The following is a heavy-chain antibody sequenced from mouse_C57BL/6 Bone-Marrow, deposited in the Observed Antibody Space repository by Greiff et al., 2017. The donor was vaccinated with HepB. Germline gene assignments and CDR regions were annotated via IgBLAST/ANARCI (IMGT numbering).Heavy chain of an antibody. CDR1: GFTFSSYG. V-gene: IGHV5-6*01. CDR3: ARQVLPYFDY. Sequence: EVKVVESGGDLVKPGGSLKLSCAASGFTFSSYGMSWVRQTPDKRLEWVATISSGGSYTYYPDSVKGRFTISRDNAKNTLYLQMSSLKSEYTAMYYCARQVLPYFDYWGQGTTLTVSS. CDR2: ISSGGSYT. D-gene: IGHD1-1*01. J-gene: IGHJ2*01.